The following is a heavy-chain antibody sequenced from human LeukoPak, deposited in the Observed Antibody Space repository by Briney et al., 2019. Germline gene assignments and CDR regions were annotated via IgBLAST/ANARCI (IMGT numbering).Heavy chain of an antibody. CDR1: GYTFTSNY. CDR3: ARVGDSSAYYPFDS. V-gene: IGHV1-46*01. D-gene: IGHD3-22*01. J-gene: IGHJ4*02. Sequence: ASVRVSCKAFGYTFTSNYMHWVRQAPGQGPEWMGVISPSGGSTTYAQKFQGRVTLTRDMSTSTDYLELSSLRSEDTAVYYCARVGDSSAYYPFDSWGQGTLVTVSS. CDR2: ISPSGGST.